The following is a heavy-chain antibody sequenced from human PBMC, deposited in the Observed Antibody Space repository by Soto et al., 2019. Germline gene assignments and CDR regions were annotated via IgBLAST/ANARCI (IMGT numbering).Heavy chain of an antibody. Sequence: QVPLVQSGAEVKKPGASVKVSCKASGYTFTSYAMHWVRQAPGQRLEWMGWMNADNGNTKYSQKFQGRVTITRDTSANSAYMELSSLRSEDTAVYYCARAEGYCSGGSCYFLDYWGQGTLVTVSS. CDR1: GYTFTSYA. CDR3: ARAEGYCSGGSCYFLDY. J-gene: IGHJ4*02. CDR2: MNADNGNT. D-gene: IGHD2-15*01. V-gene: IGHV1-3*01.